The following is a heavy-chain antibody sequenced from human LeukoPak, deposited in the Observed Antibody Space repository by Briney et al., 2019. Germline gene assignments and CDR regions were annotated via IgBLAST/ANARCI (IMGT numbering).Heavy chain of an antibody. CDR1: GFTFSDYY. Sequence: GGSLRLSCAASGFTFSDYYMSWICQAPGKGLEWVSYISSSGSTIYYADSVKGRFTISRDNAKNSLYLQMNSLRAEDTAVYYCARASPYYYDSSGLGFDIWGQGTMVTVSS. V-gene: IGHV3-11*01. CDR2: ISSSGSTI. CDR3: ARASPYYYDSSGLGFDI. D-gene: IGHD3-22*01. J-gene: IGHJ3*02.